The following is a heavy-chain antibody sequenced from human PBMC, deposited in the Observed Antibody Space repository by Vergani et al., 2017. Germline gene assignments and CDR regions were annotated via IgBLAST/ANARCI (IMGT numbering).Heavy chain of an antibody. J-gene: IGHJ4*02. CDR1: GGSFSGYY. CDR2: INHSGST. D-gene: IGHD1-26*01. CDR3: ASQEGLVGATSYAFDY. V-gene: IGHV4-34*01. Sequence: QVQLQQWGAGLLKPSETLSLTCAVYGGSFSGYYWSWIRQPPGKGLEWIGEINHSGSTNYNPSLKSRVTISVDTSKNQFSLKLSSVTAADTAVYYCASQEGLVGATSYAFDYGGQGTLVTVSS.